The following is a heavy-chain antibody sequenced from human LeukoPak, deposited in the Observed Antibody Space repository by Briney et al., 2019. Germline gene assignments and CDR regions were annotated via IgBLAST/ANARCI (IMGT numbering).Heavy chain of an antibody. D-gene: IGHD6-13*01. J-gene: IGHJ5*02. V-gene: IGHV4-4*07. CDR3: ARELYSSSWPAYNWFDP. CDR2: IYTSGST. Sequence: SETLSLTCTVSGGSISSYYWSWIRQPAGKGLEWIGRIYTSGSTNYNPSPKSRVTMSVDTSKNQFSLKLSSVTAADTAVYYCARELYSSSWPAYNWFDPWGQGTLVTVSS. CDR1: GGSISSYY.